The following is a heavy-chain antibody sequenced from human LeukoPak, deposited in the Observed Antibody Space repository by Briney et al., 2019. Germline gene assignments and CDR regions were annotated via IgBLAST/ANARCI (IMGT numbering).Heavy chain of an antibody. CDR2: INGRGDET. CDR1: GFAFTSYF. Sequence: GGSLRLSCTASGFAFTSYFMTWARQAPGTGLEWVSGINGRGDETHCADSVKGRFTISRDNSKSTGYLQLSGLRAEDTAVYYCACHCSGSRCSDHDYWGQGTVVTVSS. V-gene: IGHV3-23*01. J-gene: IGHJ4*02. CDR3: ACHCSGSRCSDHDY. D-gene: IGHD2-15*01.